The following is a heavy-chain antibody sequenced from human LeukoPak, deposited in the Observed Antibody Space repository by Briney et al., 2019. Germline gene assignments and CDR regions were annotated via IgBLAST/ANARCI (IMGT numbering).Heavy chain of an antibody. Sequence: PSETLSLTCAVYGGSFSGYYWSWIRQPPGKGLEWIGYIYYSGSTYYNPSLKSRVTISVDTSKNQFSLKLSSVTAADTAVYYCARGGDVMVHFDYWGQGTLVTVSS. CDR3: ARGGDVMVHFDY. J-gene: IGHJ4*02. D-gene: IGHD3-10*01. V-gene: IGHV4-34*09. CDR1: GGSFSGYY. CDR2: IYYSGST.